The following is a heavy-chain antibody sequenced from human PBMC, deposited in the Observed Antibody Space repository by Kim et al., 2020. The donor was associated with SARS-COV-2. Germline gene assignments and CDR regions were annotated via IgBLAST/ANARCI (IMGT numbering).Heavy chain of an antibody. J-gene: IGHJ6*03. V-gene: IGHV3-74*01. CDR3: SLAGYYYYYYMDV. Sequence: GGSLRLSCAASGFTFSSYWMHWVRQAPGKGLVWVSRINSDGSSTSYADSVKGRFTISRDNAKNTLYLQMNSLRAEDTAVYYCSLAGYYYYYYMDVWGKGTTVTVSS. CDR2: INSDGSST. CDR1: GFTFSSYW. D-gene: IGHD6-19*01.